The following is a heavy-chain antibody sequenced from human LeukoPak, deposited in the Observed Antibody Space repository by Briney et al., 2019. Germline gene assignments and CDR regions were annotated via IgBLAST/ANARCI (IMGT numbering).Heavy chain of an antibody. V-gene: IGHV4-4*07. D-gene: IGHD5-18*01. J-gene: IGHJ6*02. CDR3: ARDLYSSGSWLMDV. CDR2: FYSSGST. Sequence: SETLSLTCTVSGDSISSYYWTWIRQPAGKGLELIGRFYSSGSTNYNPSLKSRVTMSVDTSKSQFSLKLSSVTAADTGVYYCARDLYSSGSWLMDVWGHGTTVTVSS. CDR1: GDSISSYY.